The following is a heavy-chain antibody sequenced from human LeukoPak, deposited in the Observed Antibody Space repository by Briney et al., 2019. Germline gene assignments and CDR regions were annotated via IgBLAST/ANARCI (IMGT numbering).Heavy chain of an antibody. CDR1: GFTFSNAW. Sequence: PGGSLRLSCAASGFTFSNAWMSWVRQAPGKWLEWVGRIKSKTDGGTTDYAAPVKGRFTISRDDSKNTLYLQMNSLKTEDTAVYYCTARGDTYYYDSSGYHESYFDYWGQGTLVTVSS. D-gene: IGHD3-22*01. CDR3: TARGDTYYYDSSGYHESYFDY. CDR2: IKSKTDGGTT. V-gene: IGHV3-15*01. J-gene: IGHJ4*02.